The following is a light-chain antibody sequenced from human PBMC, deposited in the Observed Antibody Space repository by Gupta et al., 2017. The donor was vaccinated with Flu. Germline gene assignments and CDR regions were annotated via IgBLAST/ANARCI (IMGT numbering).Light chain of an antibody. CDR2: AAS. CDR1: KGSSNY. V-gene: IGKV1-27*01. CDR3: QKYNRAPFT. J-gene: IGKJ4*01. Sequence: SRAAAVGDRGTSTCRANKGSSNYLAWYQQKPGKVPKLLIYAASTLESGVPARFSGSGSGTDFTLKISRVEPEDVATYYCQKYNRAPFTFGGGTKVEIK.